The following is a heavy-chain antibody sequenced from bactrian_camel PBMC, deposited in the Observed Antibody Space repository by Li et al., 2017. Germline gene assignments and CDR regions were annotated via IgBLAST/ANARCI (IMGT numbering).Heavy chain of an antibody. CDR2: INFGDGST. D-gene: IGHD6*01. V-gene: IGHV3S1*01. J-gene: IGHJ6*01. CDR1: GFTFSSYYSFSSYY. CDR3: AADLPPYGSTCPGSLGY. Sequence: QLVESGGGLVQPGGSLRLSCAASGFTFSSYYSFSSYYMYWVRQAPGKGLEWVSTINFGDGSTYYADSVKGRFTISRDNAKNTLYLQMNNLKTEDTAMYYCAADLPPYGSTCPGSLGYWGQGTQVTVS.